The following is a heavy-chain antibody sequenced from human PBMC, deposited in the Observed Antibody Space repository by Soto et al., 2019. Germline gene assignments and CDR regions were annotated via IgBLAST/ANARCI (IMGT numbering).Heavy chain of an antibody. CDR2: ISYDGSNK. J-gene: IGHJ3*02. CDR1: GFTFSNHA. V-gene: IGHV3-30-3*01. CDR3: ASDTPRQGTFDI. Sequence: QVQLVESGGGVVQPGWSLRLSCTTSGFTFSNHAMHWVRQAPGKGLEWVGVISYDGSNKYNDDSVKGRFTISRDNSKNTLYLQMNSLKAEDTAVYYCASDTPRQGTFDIWGQGTLVIVSS.